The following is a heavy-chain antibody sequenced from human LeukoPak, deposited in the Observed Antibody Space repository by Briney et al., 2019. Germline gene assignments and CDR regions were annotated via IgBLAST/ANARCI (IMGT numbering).Heavy chain of an antibody. Sequence: ASVKVSCKASGYTFTGYYMHWVRQAPGQGLEWMGWINPNNGGTNYAQKFQGRVTMTRDTSISTAYMELSRLRSDDTAVYYCAVLYYDSSGYPYWGQGTLVTVSS. V-gene: IGHV1-2*02. J-gene: IGHJ4*02. CDR1: GYTFTGYY. D-gene: IGHD3-22*01. CDR2: INPNNGGT. CDR3: AVLYYDSSGYPY.